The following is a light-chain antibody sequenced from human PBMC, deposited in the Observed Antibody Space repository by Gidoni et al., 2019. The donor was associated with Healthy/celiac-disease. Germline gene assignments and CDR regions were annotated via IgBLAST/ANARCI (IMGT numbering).Light chain of an antibody. V-gene: IGKV3-20*01. CDR2: GAS. Sequence: EIVLTQSPGTLSLSPGERATLSCRASQSVSSSYLAWYQQKPGQAPRLLIYGASSRATGIPDRLSGSGSGTDFTLTISRLEPEDFAVYYCQQYGSSYTFXQXTKLEIK. CDR3: QQYGSSYT. J-gene: IGKJ2*01. CDR1: QSVSSSY.